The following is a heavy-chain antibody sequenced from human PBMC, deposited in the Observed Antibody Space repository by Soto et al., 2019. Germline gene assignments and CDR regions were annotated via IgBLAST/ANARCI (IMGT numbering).Heavy chain of an antibody. CDR2: INPNSGGT. V-gene: IGHV1-2*02. J-gene: IGHJ4*02. Sequence: GSSVKVSCKASGYTFTGHYMHWVRQAPGQWLEWMGWINPNSGGTNYAQKFQGRVTMTRDTSISTAYMELSRLRSDDTAVYYCARVSEYQLLFRWGQGTLVTVSS. CDR3: ARVSEYQLLFR. CDR1: GYTFTGHY. D-gene: IGHD2-2*01.